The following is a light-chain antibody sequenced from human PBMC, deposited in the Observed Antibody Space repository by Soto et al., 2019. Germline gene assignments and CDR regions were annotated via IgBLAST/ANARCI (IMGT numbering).Light chain of an antibody. CDR3: ETWDSNTRV. CDR1: SGHSSYI. V-gene: IGLV4-60*02. CDR2: LEGSGSY. J-gene: IGLJ3*02. Sequence: QSVLTQSSSASASLGSSVKLTCTRSSGHSSYIIAWHQQQPGKAPRYLMKLEGSGSYNKGSGVPDRFSGSSSGAARYLTISNLQFEDEADYYCETWDSNTRVFGGGTKLTVL.